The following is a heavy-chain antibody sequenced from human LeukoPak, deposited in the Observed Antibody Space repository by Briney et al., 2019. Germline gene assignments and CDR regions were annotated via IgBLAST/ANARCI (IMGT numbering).Heavy chain of an antibody. CDR1: GGSVNSGGYY. J-gene: IGHJ4*02. CDR3: AVGPHHYFDS. V-gene: IGHV4-31*03. Sequence: SQTLSLTCTVSGGSVNSGGYYWSWIRQHPGKGLEWIGYISYSGSTYYNPSLKSRLTISLDTSKNQFSLRLGSVNAADAAVYFCAVGPHHYFDSWGQGTLVTVSS. CDR2: ISYSGST.